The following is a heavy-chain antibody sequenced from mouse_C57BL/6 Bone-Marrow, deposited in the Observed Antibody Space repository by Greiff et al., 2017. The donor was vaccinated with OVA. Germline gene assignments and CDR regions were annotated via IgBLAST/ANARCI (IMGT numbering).Heavy chain of an antibody. J-gene: IGHJ4*01. D-gene: IGHD3-2*02. CDR1: GYAFSSSW. V-gene: IGHV1-82*01. CDR3: AIDSSGAVDY. Sequence: VKLQESGPELVKPGASVKISCKASGYAFSSSWMNWVKQRPGKGLEWIGRIYPGDGDTNYNGKFKGKATLTADKSSSTAYMQLSSLTSEDSAVYFCAIDSSGAVDYWGQGTSVTVSS. CDR2: IYPGDGDT.